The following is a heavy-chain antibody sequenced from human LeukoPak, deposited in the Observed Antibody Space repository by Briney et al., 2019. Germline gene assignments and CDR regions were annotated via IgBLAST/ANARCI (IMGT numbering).Heavy chain of an antibody. V-gene: IGHV3-21*01. Sequence: PGGSLRLSCAASGFTFSSYSMNWVRQAPGKGLEWVSSIRSSSSYIYYADSVKGRFTIYRDNAKNSMYLQMNSLRAEDTAVYYCARDRYSSSWNWFDPWGQGTLVTVSS. CDR3: ARDRYSSSWNWFDP. J-gene: IGHJ5*02. CDR2: IRSSSSYI. D-gene: IGHD6-13*01. CDR1: GFTFSSYS.